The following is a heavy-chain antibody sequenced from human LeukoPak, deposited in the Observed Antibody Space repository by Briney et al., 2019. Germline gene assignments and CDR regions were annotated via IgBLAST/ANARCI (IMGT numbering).Heavy chain of an antibody. CDR2: ITGSSTWT. J-gene: IGHJ2*01. Sequence: GGSLRLSCEASGFTFGTYGMTWVRQAPGKGLEWVSGITGSSTWTYYADSVRGRFTISRDNSKNTPHLQMNNLTADDTAIYYCARELVSLGTGYFDLWGRGTLVTVSS. CDR1: GFTFGTYG. CDR3: ARELVSLGTGYFDL. D-gene: IGHD7-27*01. V-gene: IGHV3-23*01.